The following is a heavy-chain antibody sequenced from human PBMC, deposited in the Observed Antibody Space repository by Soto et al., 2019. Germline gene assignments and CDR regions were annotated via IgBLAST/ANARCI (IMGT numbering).Heavy chain of an antibody. V-gene: IGHV1-8*02. CDR2: MNPNSGST. CDR1: GYTFTSYD. J-gene: IGHJ6*02. D-gene: IGHD6-13*01. CDR3: ANGRDRSSGYRYDGMDV. Sequence: ASVKVSCKASGYTFTSYDINWVRQATGQGLEWMGWMNPNSGSTGYAQKFQGRVTMTRNTSISTAYMELSRLRSEDTAVYYCANGRDRSSGYRYDGMDVWGQGTTVTVSS.